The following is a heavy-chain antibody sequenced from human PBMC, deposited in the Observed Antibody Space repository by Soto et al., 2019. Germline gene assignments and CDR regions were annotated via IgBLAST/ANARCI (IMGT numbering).Heavy chain of an antibody. J-gene: IGHJ4*02. D-gene: IGHD4-17*01. CDR2: IYYSGST. CDR1: GGSISSYY. CDR3: ARAYGGYVFDS. Sequence: QVQLQESGPGLVKPSETLSLTCTVSGGSISSYYWSWIRQTPGKGLEWIGYIYYSGSTNYNPSLKSRVTISVDTSKNPVSLTLSSVTAADTAVYYWARAYGGYVFDSWGQGTLVTVSS. V-gene: IGHV4-59*01.